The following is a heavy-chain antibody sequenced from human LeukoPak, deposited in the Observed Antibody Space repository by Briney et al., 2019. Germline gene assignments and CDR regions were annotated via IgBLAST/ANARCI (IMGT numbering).Heavy chain of an antibody. J-gene: IGHJ5*02. Sequence: SETLSLTCSVSGASISSYYWNWIRQPPGKGLEWIGNIYTSGGTNYNPSLKSRVTISLDTSKDQFSLKLTSVTADDTAFYYCAKDWELGSWGQGTLVTVSS. D-gene: IGHD1-26*01. CDR1: GASISSYY. V-gene: IGHV4-4*08. CDR2: IYTSGGT. CDR3: AKDWELGS.